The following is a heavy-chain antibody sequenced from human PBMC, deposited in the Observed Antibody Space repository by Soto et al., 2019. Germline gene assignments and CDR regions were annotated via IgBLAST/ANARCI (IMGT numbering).Heavy chain of an antibody. V-gene: IGHV4-30-2*01. CDR2: IYHSGST. D-gene: IGHD6-19*01. Sequence: SETLSLTCAVSGGSISSGGYSWSWIRQPPGKGLEWIGYIYHSGSTYYNPSLKSRVTISVDRSKNQFSLKLSSVTAADTAVYYCVAFGDGSGWYRGYYGMDVWGQGTTVTAP. J-gene: IGHJ6*02. CDR3: VAFGDGSGWYRGYYGMDV. CDR1: GGSISSGGYS.